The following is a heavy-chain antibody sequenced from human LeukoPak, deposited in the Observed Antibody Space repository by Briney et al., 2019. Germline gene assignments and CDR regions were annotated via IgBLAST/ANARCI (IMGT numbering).Heavy chain of an antibody. Sequence: GGSLRLSCAASGFIFSSHGMNWVRQAPGKGLEWVSGISPSGDITYYADSVKGRFTISRDNSKNTLYLQMNSLRAEDTAVYYCAKDGSGWTYFDYWGQGTLVTVSS. J-gene: IGHJ4*02. CDR2: ISPSGDIT. CDR1: GFIFSSHG. CDR3: AKDGSGWTYFDY. V-gene: IGHV3-23*01. D-gene: IGHD6-19*01.